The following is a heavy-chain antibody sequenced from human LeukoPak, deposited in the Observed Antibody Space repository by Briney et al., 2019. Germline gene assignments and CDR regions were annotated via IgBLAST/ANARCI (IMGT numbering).Heavy chain of an antibody. V-gene: IGHV1-58*01. J-gene: IGHJ6*02. CDR1: GFTFTSSA. CDR2: IVVGSGNT. CDR3: ARDTKEGIAAAGSVRTNYYYGMDV. D-gene: IGHD6-13*01. Sequence: GASVKVSCKASGFTFTSSAVQWVRQARGQRLEWIGWIVVGSGNTNYAQKFQERVTITRDMSTSTAYMELSSLRSEDTAVYYCARDTKEGIAAAGSVRTNYYYGMDVWGQGTTVTVSS.